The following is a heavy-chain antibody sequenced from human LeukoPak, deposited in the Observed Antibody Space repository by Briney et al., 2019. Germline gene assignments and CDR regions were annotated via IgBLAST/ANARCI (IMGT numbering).Heavy chain of an antibody. CDR2: ISAYNGNT. V-gene: IGHV1-18*04. Sequence: GASVKVSCKASGYTFTSYGISWVRQAPGQGLEWMGWISAYNGNTNYAQKLQGRVIMTTDTSTSTAYMELRSLRSDDTAVYYCARGLDCSSTSCLCDYWGQGTLVTVSS. CDR1: GYTFTSYG. D-gene: IGHD2-2*01. J-gene: IGHJ4*02. CDR3: ARGLDCSSTSCLCDY.